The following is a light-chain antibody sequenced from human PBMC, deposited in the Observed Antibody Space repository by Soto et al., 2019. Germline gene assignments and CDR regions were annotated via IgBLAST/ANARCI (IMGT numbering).Light chain of an antibody. V-gene: IGLV2-14*03. CDR3: CSYAGSYTFV. Sequence: QSALTQPASVSGSPGQSITISCTGTSSDVGDYNYVSWYQQHPGKAPKLMIYDVSNRPSGVSNRFFGSKSGNTASLTISGLQAEDEADYYCCSYAGSYTFVFGTGTKVTVL. CDR2: DVS. J-gene: IGLJ1*01. CDR1: SSDVGDYNY.